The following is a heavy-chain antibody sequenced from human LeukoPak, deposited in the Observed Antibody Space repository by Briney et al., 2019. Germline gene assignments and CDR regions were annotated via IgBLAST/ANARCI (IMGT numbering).Heavy chain of an antibody. V-gene: IGHV1-24*01. J-gene: IGHJ4*02. CDR2: FDPEDGET. CDR1: GYILTELS. D-gene: IGHD1-7*01. Sequence: ASVKVSCKVSGYILTELSMHWVRQAPGKGLEWMGGFDPEDGETIYAQKFQGRVTMTEDTSTDTAYMELSSLRSEDTAVYYCATGSFGNYAFDYWGQGTLVTVPS. CDR3: ATGSFGNYAFDY.